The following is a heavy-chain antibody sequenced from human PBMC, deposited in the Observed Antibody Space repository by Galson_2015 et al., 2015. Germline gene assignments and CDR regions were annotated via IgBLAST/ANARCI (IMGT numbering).Heavy chain of an antibody. Sequence: SVKVSCKAFGYTLTSYYMHWVRQAPGQGLEWMGIINPSGGTTTYARKFQGRVTMTSDTSTSTVYMELSSLRSEDTAVYYCARDPSPREEWNVLKGSPIYYMDVWGKGTAVTVYS. CDR1: GYTLTSYY. V-gene: IGHV1-46*01. D-gene: IGHD1-1*01. J-gene: IGHJ6*03. CDR3: ARDPSPREEWNVLKGSPIYYMDV. CDR2: INPSGGTT.